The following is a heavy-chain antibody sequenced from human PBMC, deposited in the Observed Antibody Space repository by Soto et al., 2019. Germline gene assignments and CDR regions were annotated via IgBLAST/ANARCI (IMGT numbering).Heavy chain of an antibody. CDR3: ARDGIVGATTYAFDI. CDR1: GFTFSSYW. D-gene: IGHD1-26*01. V-gene: IGHV3-74*01. J-gene: IGHJ3*02. CDR2: INSDGSST. Sequence: GESLKISCAASGFTFSSYWMHWVRQAPGKGLVWVSRINSDGSSTSYADSVKGRFTISRDNAKNTLYLQMNSLRAEDTAVYYCARDGIVGATTYAFDIWGQGTIVTVSS.